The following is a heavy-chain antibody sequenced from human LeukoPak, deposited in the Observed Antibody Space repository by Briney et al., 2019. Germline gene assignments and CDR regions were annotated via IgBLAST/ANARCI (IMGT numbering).Heavy chain of an antibody. J-gene: IGHJ6*03. CDR3: ARFPGTYYLDV. CDR2: ISSSGSTI. Sequence: QSGGSLRLSCAASGFTFSSYEMNWVRQAPGKGLEWVSYISSSGSTIYYADSVKGRFTISRDNAKNSLYLHMNSLRAEDTAVYYCARFPGTYYLDVWGKGTTVTVSS. CDR1: GFTFSSYE. V-gene: IGHV3-48*03.